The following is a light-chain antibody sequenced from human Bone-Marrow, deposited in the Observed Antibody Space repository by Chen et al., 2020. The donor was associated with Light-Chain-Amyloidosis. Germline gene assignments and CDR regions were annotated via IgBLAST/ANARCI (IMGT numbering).Light chain of an antibody. Sequence: VLTQSPATLSLSPGDGATLSCRTRQSVGAYLALYHQRPGQAPSLLIYHTSNRATGIPARFTGSGSERDSTLTISRLEYEDFEVYYKQQGATWRWTFGQGNKVEVK. CDR2: HTS. V-gene: IGKV3-11*02. CDR1: QSVGAY. J-gene: IGKJ2*02. CDR3: QQGATWRWT.